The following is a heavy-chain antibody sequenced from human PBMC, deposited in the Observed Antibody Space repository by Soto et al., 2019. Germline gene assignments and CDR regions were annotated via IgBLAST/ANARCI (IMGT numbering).Heavy chain of an antibody. D-gene: IGHD5-12*01. CDR1: GFTFSSYG. V-gene: IGHV3-33*01. Sequence: QVQLVESGGGVVQPGRSLRLSCAASGFTFSSYGMHWVRQAPGKGLEWVAVIWYDGSNKYYADSVKGRFTISRDNSKNTLYLQMNSLRAEDTAVYYCARGGLGYSGYDPGFDPWGQGTLVTVSS. CDR3: ARGGLGYSGYDPGFDP. J-gene: IGHJ5*02. CDR2: IWYDGSNK.